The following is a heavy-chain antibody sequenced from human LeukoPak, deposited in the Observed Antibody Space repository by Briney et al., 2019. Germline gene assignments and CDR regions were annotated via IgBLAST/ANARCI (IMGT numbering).Heavy chain of an antibody. V-gene: IGHV3-21*01. CDR1: GFTFSSYS. D-gene: IGHD1-26*01. J-gene: IGHJ4*02. CDR2: ISSSSTYI. CDR3: ARVYSGSYCADY. Sequence: GSLRLSCAASGFTFSSYSMNWVRQAPGKGLEWVASISSSSTYIYCADSVKGRFTISRDNPKNSLYLQMNSLRAEDMAVYYCARVYSGSYCADYWGQGTLVTVSS.